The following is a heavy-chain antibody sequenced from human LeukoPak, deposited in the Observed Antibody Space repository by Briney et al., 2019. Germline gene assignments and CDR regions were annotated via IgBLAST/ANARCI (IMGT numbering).Heavy chain of an antibody. V-gene: IGHV4-39*01. Sequence: SETLSLTCTVSGGSISSSSYYWGWIRQPPGKGLEWIGSIYYSRSTYYNPSLKSRVTISVDTSKNQFSLKLSSVTAADTAVYYCARRTAMVEFDYWGQGTLVTVSS. D-gene: IGHD5-18*01. CDR3: ARRTAMVEFDY. CDR1: GGSISSSSYY. CDR2: IYYSRST. J-gene: IGHJ4*02.